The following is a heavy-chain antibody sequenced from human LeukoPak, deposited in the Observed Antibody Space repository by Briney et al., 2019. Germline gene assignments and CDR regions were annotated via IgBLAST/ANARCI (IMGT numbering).Heavy chain of an antibody. CDR3: AKDPNGDYIGTFDM. CDR2: ISGNSANT. V-gene: IGHV3-23*01. CDR1: GFTFSSYG. J-gene: IGHJ3*02. Sequence: GGSLRLSCAASGFTFSSYGMSWVRQAPGKGLEWVSWISGNSANTYYADSVQGRFSISRDNSKNTLYLQMYSLRAEDTAIYYCAKDPNGDYIGTFDMWGQGTMVTVSS. D-gene: IGHD4-17*01.